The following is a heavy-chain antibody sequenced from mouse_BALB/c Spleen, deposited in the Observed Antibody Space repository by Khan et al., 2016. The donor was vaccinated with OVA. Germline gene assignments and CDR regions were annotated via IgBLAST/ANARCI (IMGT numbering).Heavy chain of an antibody. V-gene: IGHV1-61*01. CDR1: GYTFTSYW. CDR3: TRRGKEGDDPSWFAY. J-gene: IGHJ3*01. Sequence: QVQLQQPGAELVRPGASVKLSCKASGYTFTSYWMNWVKQRPGQGLEWIGMIDPSDSETHYNPMFKDKATLTVDKSSRTASMQRIRLTSEDSAFYDFTRRGKEGDDPSWFAYWGQGTLVTVSA. D-gene: IGHD2-2*01. CDR2: IDPSDSET.